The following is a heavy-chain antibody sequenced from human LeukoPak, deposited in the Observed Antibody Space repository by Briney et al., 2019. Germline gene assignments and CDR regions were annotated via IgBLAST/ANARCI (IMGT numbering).Heavy chain of an antibody. D-gene: IGHD3-3*01. CDR1: GFTFSSCC. J-gene: IGHJ4*02. V-gene: IGHV3-7*01. CDR3: ARETTNYAFWSGEKYYFDY. Sequence: PGGSLRLSCAAYGFTFSSCCMSWVRQAPGKGLEWVANLKQDASETHYVDSLKGRFTISRDNAKNSLYLQMNSLRAEDTAVYYCARETTNYAFWSGEKYYFDYWGQGTLVTVSS. CDR2: LKQDASET.